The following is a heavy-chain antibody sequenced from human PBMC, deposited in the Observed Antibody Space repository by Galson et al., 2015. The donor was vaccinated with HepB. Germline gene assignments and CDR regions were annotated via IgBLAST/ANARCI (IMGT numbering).Heavy chain of an antibody. V-gene: IGHV1-46*04. D-gene: IGHD3-10*01. J-gene: IGHJ6*02. Sequence: SVKVSCKASGYTFTSYYMHWVRQAPGQGLEWMGIINPSGGSTSYAQKLQGRVTMTRDTSTSTVYMELSSLRSEDTAVYYCARGLKPGFGELLYYYYYGMDLWGQGTTVTVSS. CDR3: ARGLKPGFGELLYYYYYGMDL. CDR1: GYTFTSYY. CDR2: INPSGGST.